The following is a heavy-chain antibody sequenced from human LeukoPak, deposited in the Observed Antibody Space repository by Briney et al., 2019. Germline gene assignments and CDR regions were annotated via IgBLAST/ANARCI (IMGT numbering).Heavy chain of an antibody. CDR1: GFTFSSYS. Sequence: PGGSLRLSCAASGFTFSSYSMNWVRQAPGKGLEWVSSINSGNSHSYYADSVKGRFTISRDNAKNSLYLQMNSLRAGDTAVYYCARDRAKVIATLMEWGQGTLVTVSS. CDR2: INSGNSHS. D-gene: IGHD2-21*01. CDR3: ARDRAKVIATLME. V-gene: IGHV3-21*06. J-gene: IGHJ4*02.